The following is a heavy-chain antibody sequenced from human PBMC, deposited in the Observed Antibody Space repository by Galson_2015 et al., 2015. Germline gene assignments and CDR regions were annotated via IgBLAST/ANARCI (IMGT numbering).Heavy chain of an antibody. CDR1: GYTFTSYA. CDR3: ATVGAAARRFYYYGMDV. D-gene: IGHD6-13*01. J-gene: IGHJ6*02. Sequence: SVKVSCKASGYTFTSYAMHWVRQAPGQRLEWMGWINAGNGNTKYSQKFQGRVTITRDTSASTAYMELSSLRSEDTAVYYCATVGAAARRFYYYGMDVGGQGTTVTVAS. CDR2: INAGNGNT. V-gene: IGHV1-3*01.